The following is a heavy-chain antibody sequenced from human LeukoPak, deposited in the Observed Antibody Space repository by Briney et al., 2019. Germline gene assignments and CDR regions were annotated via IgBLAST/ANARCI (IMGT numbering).Heavy chain of an antibody. J-gene: IGHJ6*02. Sequence: ASVKVSCKASGYTFTSYDINWVRQATGQGLEWMGWMNPNSGNTGYAQKFQGRVTMTRNTSISTAYMELSSLRSEDPAVYYCARGPVFEFGELLSGYGMDVWGQGTTVTVSS. CDR3: ARGPVFEFGELLSGYGMDV. CDR2: MNPNSGNT. D-gene: IGHD3-10*01. CDR1: GYTFTSYD. V-gene: IGHV1-8*01.